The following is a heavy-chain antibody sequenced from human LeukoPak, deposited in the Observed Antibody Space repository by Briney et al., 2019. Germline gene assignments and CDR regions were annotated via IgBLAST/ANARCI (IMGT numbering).Heavy chain of an antibody. CDR2: INHSGST. CDR3: ARRVVTATGGPMDV. D-gene: IGHD2-21*02. CDR1: GGSFSGYY. Sequence: SETLSLTCAAYGGSFSGYYWGWIRQPPGKGLEWIGEINHSGSTNYNPSLKSRVTISVDTSKNQFPLKLSSVTAADTAVYYCARRVVTATGGPMDVWGQGTTVTVSS. V-gene: IGHV4-34*01. J-gene: IGHJ6*02.